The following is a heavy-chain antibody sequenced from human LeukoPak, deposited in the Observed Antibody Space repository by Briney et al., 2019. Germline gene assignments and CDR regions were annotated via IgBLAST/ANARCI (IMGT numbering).Heavy chain of an antibody. J-gene: IGHJ6*03. Sequence: GGSLRLSCAASGFTSSGSAMHWVGQASGEGLEWVGRIRSKANSYATAYAASVKGRFTISRDDSKNTAYLQMNSLKTEDTAVYYCGRADYYYYYMDVWGKGTTVTVSS. V-gene: IGHV3-73*01. CDR2: IRSKANSYAT. CDR1: GFTSSGSA. CDR3: GRADYYYYYMDV.